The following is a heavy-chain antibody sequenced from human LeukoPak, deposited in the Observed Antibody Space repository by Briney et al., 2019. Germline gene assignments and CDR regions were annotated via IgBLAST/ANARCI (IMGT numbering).Heavy chain of an antibody. CDR1: GFTVSSNY. V-gene: IGHV3-30-3*01. CDR2: LSYGGTNK. J-gene: IGHJ3*01. D-gene: IGHD3-3*01. CDR3: ARDRSGYANDAFDF. Sequence: PGGSLRLSCAASGFTVSSNYMSWVRQAPGKGLEWVAVLSYGGTNKYYADSVKGRFTISRDNSKNTMFLQMNSLRAEDTAVYHCARDRSGYANDAFDFWGQGTMVTVSS.